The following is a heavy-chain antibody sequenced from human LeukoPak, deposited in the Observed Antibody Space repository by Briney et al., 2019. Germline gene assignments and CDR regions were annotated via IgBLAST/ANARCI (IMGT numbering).Heavy chain of an antibody. Sequence: PSETLSLTCTVSGGSISSSSYYWGWIRQPPGKGLEWIGSIYYSGSTYYNPSLKSRVTISVDTSKNQFSLKLSSVTVSDTAVYYFARHPRGCNLWFDPCGQGNLVTVSS. J-gene: IGHJ5*02. D-gene: IGHD3-10*01. V-gene: IGHV4-39*01. CDR1: GGSISSSSYY. CDR3: ARHPRGCNLWFDP. CDR2: IYYSGST.